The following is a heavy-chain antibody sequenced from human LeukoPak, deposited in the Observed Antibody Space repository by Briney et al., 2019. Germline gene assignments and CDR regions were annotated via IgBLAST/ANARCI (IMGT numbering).Heavy chain of an antibody. V-gene: IGHV4-38-2*01. CDR1: GYSISSGYY. D-gene: IGHD2-2*01. CDR3: ARAPAAYYFES. CDR2: IYHSGST. Sequence: SETLSLTCVVSGYSISSGYYWGWIRQPPGKGLEWIAGIYHSGSTYYNPSLKSRVTISVDTSNNQFSLKLSSMTAADTAVYYCARAPAAYYFESWGQGTLVTVSS. J-gene: IGHJ4*02.